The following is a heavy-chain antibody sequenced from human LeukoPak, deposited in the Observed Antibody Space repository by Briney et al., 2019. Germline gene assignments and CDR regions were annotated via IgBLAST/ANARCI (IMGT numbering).Heavy chain of an antibody. J-gene: IGHJ4*02. D-gene: IGHD3-10*01. CDR3: ARGLYYYGSGSYAGGY. CDR2: INPNSGGT. V-gene: IGHV1-2*02. CDR1: GYTFTGYY. Sequence: ASVKVSCKASGYTFTGYYMHWVGQAPGQGLEWMGWINPNSGGTNYAQKFQGRVTMTRDTSISTAYMELSRLRSDDTAVYYCARGLYYYGSGSYAGGYWGQGTLVTVSS.